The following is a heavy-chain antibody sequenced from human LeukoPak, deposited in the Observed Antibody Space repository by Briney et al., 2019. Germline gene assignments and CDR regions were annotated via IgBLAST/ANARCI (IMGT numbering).Heavy chain of an antibody. Sequence: PGGSLRLSCAASGFTFSSYSMNWVRQAPGKGLEWVSSISSSSSYIYYADSVKGRFTISRDNSKNTLYLQMNSLRAEDTAVYYCAKKYYYDSSGYYYPYYFDYWGQGTLVTVSS. V-gene: IGHV3-21*04. D-gene: IGHD3-22*01. CDR3: AKKYYYDSSGYYYPYYFDY. CDR2: ISSSSSYI. CDR1: GFTFSSYS. J-gene: IGHJ4*02.